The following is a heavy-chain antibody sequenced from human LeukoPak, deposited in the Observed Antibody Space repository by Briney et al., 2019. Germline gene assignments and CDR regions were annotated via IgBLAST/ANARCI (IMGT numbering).Heavy chain of an antibody. J-gene: IGHJ3*02. D-gene: IGHD3-22*01. CDR1: GYTFTGYY. Sequence: SVKVSCKASGYTFTGYYMHWVRQAPGQGLEWMGWINPNSGGTNYAQKFQGRVTMTRDSSISTAYMGLSRLRFDDTAVYYCARARSDYYDSSGYIGIDAFDIWGQGTMVTVSS. V-gene: IGHV1-2*02. CDR2: INPNSGGT. CDR3: ARARSDYYDSSGYIGIDAFDI.